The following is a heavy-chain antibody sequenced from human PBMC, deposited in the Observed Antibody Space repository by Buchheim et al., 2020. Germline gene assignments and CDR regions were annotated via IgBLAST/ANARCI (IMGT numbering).Heavy chain of an antibody. CDR2: IYSGGST. Sequence: EVQLVESGGGLVQPGGYLRLSCAASGFTVSSNYMSWVRQAPGKGLEWVSVIYSGGSTYYADSVKGRFTISRDNSKNTLYLQMNNVKAEEAAVYDDAREGFNTGLGGPNRKYYYDYGMDVWGQGTTGTVSS. CDR3: AREGFNTGLGGPNRKYYYDYGMDV. V-gene: IGHV3-66*02. D-gene: IGHD3-16*01. J-gene: IGHJ6*01. CDR1: GFTVSSNY.